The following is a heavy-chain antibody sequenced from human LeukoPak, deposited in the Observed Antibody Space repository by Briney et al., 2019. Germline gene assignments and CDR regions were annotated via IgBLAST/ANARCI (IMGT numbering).Heavy chain of an antibody. CDR2: ISASGGTT. Sequence: GGSLRLSCAASGFIFSNYDMTWVRQAPGKGLEYVSGISASGGTTYYADSMKGRFTTSRDNSKNTVYLQVNGLRVEDTAVYYCAKRGGYYFDYWGQGTLVTVSS. V-gene: IGHV3-23*01. CDR1: GFIFSNYD. D-gene: IGHD5-24*01. J-gene: IGHJ4*02. CDR3: AKRGGYYFDY.